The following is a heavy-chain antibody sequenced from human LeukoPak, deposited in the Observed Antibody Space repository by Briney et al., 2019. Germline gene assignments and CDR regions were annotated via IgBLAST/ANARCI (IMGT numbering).Heavy chain of an antibody. CDR2: FYARGNT. CDR3: ARELITKADAFDI. J-gene: IGHJ3*02. D-gene: IGHD1-20*01. V-gene: IGHV4-4*07. CDR1: GGSISSYY. Sequence: PSETLSLTCTVSGGSISSYYWGWIRQPPGKGLEWIGRFYARGNTNYNPSLKSRVTMSVDTSKNQLSLKLTSVTAADTAVYYCARELITKADAFDIWGQGTMVTVSS.